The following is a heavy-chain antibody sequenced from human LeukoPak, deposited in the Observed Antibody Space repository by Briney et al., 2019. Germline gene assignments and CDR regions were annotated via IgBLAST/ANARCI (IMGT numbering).Heavy chain of an antibody. CDR2: ISYDGSNK. CDR3: ARDLGGQTDY. V-gene: IGHV3-30-3*01. Sequence: GGSLRLSCAASRFTFSSYAMHWVRQAPGKGLEWVAVISYDGSNKYYADSVKGRFTISRDNSKNTLYLQMNSPRAEDTAVYYCARDLGGQTDYWGQGTLVTVSS. D-gene: IGHD3-16*01. CDR1: RFTFSSYA. J-gene: IGHJ4*02.